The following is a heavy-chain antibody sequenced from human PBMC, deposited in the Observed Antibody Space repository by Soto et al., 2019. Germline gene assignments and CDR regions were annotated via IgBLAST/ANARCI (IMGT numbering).Heavy chain of an antibody. CDR3: ARIGQGRLYDNSGYYSLLHCMDV. CDR1: GYSFTSYF. CDR2: LYPGDYDT. J-gene: IGHJ6*02. Sequence: GESLKISCKGSGYSFTSYFIAWVRQMPGKGLEWMGILYPGDYDTKYSPSFQVQVTISADKSSSTAFLPWSSLKASDTATYYCARIGQGRLYDNSGYYSLLHCMDVWGQGTTVTVSS. V-gene: IGHV5-51*01. D-gene: IGHD3-22*01.